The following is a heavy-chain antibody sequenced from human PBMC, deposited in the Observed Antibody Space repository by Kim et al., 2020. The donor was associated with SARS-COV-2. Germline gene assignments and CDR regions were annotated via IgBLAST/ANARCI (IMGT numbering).Heavy chain of an antibody. CDR2: ITKSSTTI. CDR1: GFTFSAYD. Sequence: GGSLRLSCATSGFTFSAYDMNWVRQAPGKGLEWLSFITKSSTTIYYADSVKGRFTTSRDNAKNSLHLQMNSLTDEDTAVYHCVRDRMGGAFDIWGQGTLV. CDR3: VRDRMGGAFDI. J-gene: IGHJ3*02. V-gene: IGHV3-48*02. D-gene: IGHD3-16*01.